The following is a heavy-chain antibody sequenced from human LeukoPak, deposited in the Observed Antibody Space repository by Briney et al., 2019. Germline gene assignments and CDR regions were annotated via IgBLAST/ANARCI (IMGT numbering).Heavy chain of an antibody. Sequence: ASVKVSCKVSGYTLTELSMHWVRQAPGKGLEWMGGFDPEDGETIYAQKFQGRVTMTEDTSTDTAYMELSSLRSEDTAVYYCAAARITKIVVVHPNWFDPWGQGTLVTVSS. D-gene: IGHD3-22*01. J-gene: IGHJ5*02. V-gene: IGHV1-24*01. CDR3: AAARITKIVVVHPNWFDP. CDR2: FDPEDGET. CDR1: GYTLTELS.